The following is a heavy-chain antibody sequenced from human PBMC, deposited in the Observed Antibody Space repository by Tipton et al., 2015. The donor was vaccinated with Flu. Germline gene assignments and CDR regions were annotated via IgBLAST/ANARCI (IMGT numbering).Heavy chain of an antibody. CDR2: INPDGTER. D-gene: IGHD3-10*01. CDR3: ARGRGYGWGTYDY. J-gene: IGHJ4*02. Sequence: QLVQSGGGVVQPARSLRLSCAASGFRFSSYGMHWVRQAPGKGLEWVANINPDGTERNYVDSVKGRFTISRDNAKVSVDLQMDDLRSEDTAVYYCARGRGYGWGTYDYWGQGTLATVSS. CDR1: GFRFSSYG. V-gene: IGHV3-7*01.